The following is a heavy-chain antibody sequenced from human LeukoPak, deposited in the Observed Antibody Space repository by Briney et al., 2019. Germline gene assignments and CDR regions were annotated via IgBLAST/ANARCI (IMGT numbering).Heavy chain of an antibody. Sequence: GASVKVSCKASGYTFTSYYIHWVRQAPGQGLEWMGIINPSGGSTNYAQDFQGRVTMTRDTSTSTVYMELSSLRSKDTAVYYCARRELAGSTAYFDYWGQGTLVTVSS. D-gene: IGHD1-26*01. J-gene: IGHJ4*02. V-gene: IGHV1-46*01. CDR2: INPSGGST. CDR3: ARRELAGSTAYFDY. CDR1: GYTFTSYY.